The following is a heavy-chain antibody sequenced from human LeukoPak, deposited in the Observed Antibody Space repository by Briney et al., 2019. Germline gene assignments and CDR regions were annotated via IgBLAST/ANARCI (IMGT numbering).Heavy chain of an antibody. V-gene: IGHV3-53*01. J-gene: IGHJ4*02. CDR1: GFTVSSNY. Sequence: GGSLRLSCAASGFTVSSNYMSWVRQAPGKGLEWVSVIYSGGSTYYADSVKGRFTISRDNAKNSLYLQMNSLRAEDTAVYYCARDRSQGPPIFDYWGQGTLVTVSS. CDR2: IYSGGST. CDR3: ARDRSQGPPIFDY.